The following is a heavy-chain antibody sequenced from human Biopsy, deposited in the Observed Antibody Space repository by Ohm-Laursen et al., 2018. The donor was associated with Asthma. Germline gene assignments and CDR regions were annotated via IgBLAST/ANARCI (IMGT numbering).Heavy chain of an antibody. D-gene: IGHD1-14*01. J-gene: IGHJ4*02. Sequence: SLRLSCAASGFTFSSHWMHWVRHSPGKGLEWVGRVSKDGSRTAYADSMKGRLTIPRDNAKNTLYLQLDNLRAEDTAVYFCARERLDGRVDLDFWGQGTLVTVSS. CDR3: ARERLDGRVDLDF. CDR2: VSKDGSRT. CDR1: GFTFSSHW. V-gene: IGHV3-74*01.